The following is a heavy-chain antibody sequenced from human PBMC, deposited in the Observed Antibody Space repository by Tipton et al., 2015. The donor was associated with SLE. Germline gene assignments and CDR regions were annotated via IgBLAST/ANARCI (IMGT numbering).Heavy chain of an antibody. CDR3: ARGDYGDYPFDY. J-gene: IGHJ4*02. V-gene: IGHV4-4*07. D-gene: IGHD4-17*01. CDR1: GDSISNYY. Sequence: LRLSCTVSGDSISNYYWSWIRQPAGKGLEWIGRIYTSGSTSYNPSLKSRVIMSVDTSKNQFSLKLSSVTAADTAVYYCARGDYGDYPFDYWGQGTLVTVSS. CDR2: IYTSGST.